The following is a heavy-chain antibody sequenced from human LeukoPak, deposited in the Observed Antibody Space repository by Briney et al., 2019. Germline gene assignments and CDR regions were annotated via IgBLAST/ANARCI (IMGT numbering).Heavy chain of an antibody. CDR3: AKAMIGLQLLQPFYYGMDV. V-gene: IGHV3-30*02. J-gene: IGHJ6*02. Sequence: SGGSLRLSCAASGFTFSSYGMHWVRQAPGKGLEWVAVIWYDGSNKYYADSVKGRFTISRDNSKNTLYLQMNSLRAEDTAVYYCAKAMIGLQLLQPFYYGMDVWGQGTTVTVSS. D-gene: IGHD2-21*01. CDR2: IWYDGSNK. CDR1: GFTFSSYG.